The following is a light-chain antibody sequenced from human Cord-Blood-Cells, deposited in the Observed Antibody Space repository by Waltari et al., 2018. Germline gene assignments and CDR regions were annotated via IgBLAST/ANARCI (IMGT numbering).Light chain of an antibody. V-gene: IGKV3-15*01. Sequence: EIVMTQSPATLSVSPGERATLSCRASQSVSSNLAWYQQKPGQAPRLLIYGASTRATGIPARFSGSGSGTEFTLTISSLQSEDFAVYYCQQYNNWHQDPFGPGTKVDIK. CDR2: GAS. J-gene: IGKJ3*01. CDR3: QQYNNWHQDP. CDR1: QSVSSN.